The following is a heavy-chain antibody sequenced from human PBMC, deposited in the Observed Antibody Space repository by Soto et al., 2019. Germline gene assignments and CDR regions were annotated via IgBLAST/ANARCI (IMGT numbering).Heavy chain of an antibody. Sequence: GGSMRLSCAASGLTFSSYSMNWVRQAPGKRLEWVSSISSRSSDIYYADSVKGRFTISRDNAKNSLYLQMNSLRAEDTALYYCAKDASKYGGGYYFDYWGQGTLVTVSS. CDR3: AKDASKYGGGYYFDY. CDR2: ISSRSSDI. CDR1: GLTFSSYS. J-gene: IGHJ4*02. D-gene: IGHD3-16*01. V-gene: IGHV3-21*04.